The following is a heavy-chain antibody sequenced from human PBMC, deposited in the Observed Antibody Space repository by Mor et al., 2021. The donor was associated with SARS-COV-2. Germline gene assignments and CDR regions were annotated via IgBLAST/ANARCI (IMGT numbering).Heavy chain of an antibody. CDR3: ARDYGSGSYSFDY. D-gene: IGHD3-10*01. V-gene: IGHV3-30*01. J-gene: IGHJ4*02. Sequence: SRDNSKNTLYVQMNSLRPEDTAVYYCARDYGSGSYSFDYWGQGTLVTVSS.